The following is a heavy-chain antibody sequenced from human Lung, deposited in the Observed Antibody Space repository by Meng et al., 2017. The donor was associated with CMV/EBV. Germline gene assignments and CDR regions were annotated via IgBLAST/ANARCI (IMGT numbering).Heavy chain of an antibody. CDR1: GGSLSGYY. Sequence: SETLSLXCAVYGGSLSGYYWSWIRQPPGKGLEWIGEINHSGSTNYNPSLKSRVTISVDTSKNQFSLKLSSVTAADTAVYYCARGRVTGTTGGWFDPWGQGTLVTVSS. CDR3: ARGRVTGTTGGWFDP. V-gene: IGHV4-34*01. J-gene: IGHJ5*02. D-gene: IGHD1-7*01. CDR2: INHSGST.